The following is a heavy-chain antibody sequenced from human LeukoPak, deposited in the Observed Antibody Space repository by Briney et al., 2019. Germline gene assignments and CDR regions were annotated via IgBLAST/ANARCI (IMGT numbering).Heavy chain of an antibody. CDR3: ASVLRYFDWMEGMDV. CDR2: IYYSGST. Sequence: SETLSLTCTVSGGSISSYYWSWIRQPPGKGLEWIGYIYYSGSTNYNPSLKSRVTISVDTSKNQFSLKLSSVTAADTAVYYCASVLRYFDWMEGMDVWGQATTVTVSS. V-gene: IGHV4-59*01. D-gene: IGHD3-9*01. J-gene: IGHJ6*02. CDR1: GGSISSYY.